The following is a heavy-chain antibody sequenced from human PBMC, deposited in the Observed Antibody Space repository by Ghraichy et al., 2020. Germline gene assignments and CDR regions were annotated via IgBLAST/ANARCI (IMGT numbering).Heavy chain of an antibody. CDR1: GFTFSDYY. J-gene: IGHJ6*02. V-gene: IGHV3-11*01. D-gene: IGHD6-6*01. CDR2: ISSSDSNI. CDR3: TRTTRYSSSAYGMDV. Sequence: GGSLRLSCEASGFTFSDYYMSWIRQAPGKGLECVSYISSSDSNIYYADSVKGRFTISRDNAKNSLYLQMNSLRAEDTAVYYCTRTTRYSSSAYGMDVWGQGTTVTVSS.